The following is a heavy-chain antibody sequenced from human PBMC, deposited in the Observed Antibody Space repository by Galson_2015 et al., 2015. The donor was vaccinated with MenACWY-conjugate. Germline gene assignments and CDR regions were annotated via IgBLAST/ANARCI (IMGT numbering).Heavy chain of an antibody. CDR3: ARGHHTNSWGGNYHYGLDV. D-gene: IGHD6-6*01. CDR1: GYTFSAYY. V-gene: IGHV1-2*04. CDR2: IKPNTGDT. Sequence: SVKVSCKASGYTFSAYYMHWVRRSPGQGLEWMGWIKPNTGDTKYSQKFQDWVTMTRDTSIDTAYMELTRLRSDDTAVYYCARGHHTNSWGGNYHYGLDVWGQGTMVTVSS. J-gene: IGHJ6*02.